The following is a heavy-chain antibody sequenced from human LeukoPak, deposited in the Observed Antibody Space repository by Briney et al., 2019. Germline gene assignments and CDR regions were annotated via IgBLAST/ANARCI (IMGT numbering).Heavy chain of an antibody. CDR1: GGTFSSYA. CDR3: ARVEYYYDSSGYSQYYFDY. V-gene: IGHV1-69*06. D-gene: IGHD3-22*01. CDR2: IIPIFGTA. Sequence: SVKLSCKASGGTFSSYAISWVRQAPGQGLEWMGGIIPIFGTANYAQKFQGRVTITADKSTSTAYMELSSLRSEDTAVYYCARVEYYYDSSGYSQYYFDYWGQGTLVTVSS. J-gene: IGHJ4*02.